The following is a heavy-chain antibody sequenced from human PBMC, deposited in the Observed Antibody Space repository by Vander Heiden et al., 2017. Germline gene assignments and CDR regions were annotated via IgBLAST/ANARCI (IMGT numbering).Heavy chain of an antibody. J-gene: IGHJ4*02. D-gene: IGHD6-19*01. Sequence: EVQLLESGGGLAQPGGSLRLACAASGFPFSSYAMSWVRQAPGKGLEWVSAISGSGGSTYYADSVKGRFTISRDNSKNTLYLQMNSLRAEDTAVYYCAKDQYSSGWYGYWGQGTLVTVSS. CDR3: AKDQYSSGWYGY. CDR2: ISGSGGST. CDR1: GFPFSSYA. V-gene: IGHV3-23*01.